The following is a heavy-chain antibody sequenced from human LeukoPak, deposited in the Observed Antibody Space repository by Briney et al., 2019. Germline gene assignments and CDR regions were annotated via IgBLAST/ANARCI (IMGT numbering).Heavy chain of an antibody. J-gene: IGHJ4*02. CDR2: IRYDESDK. CDR3: ATYFYASGNYYNYIYY. CDR1: GFAFSRYG. Sequence: GGSLRLSCAASGFAFSRYGMHWVRQAPGKGLEWVAFIRYDESDKKYKDSVKGRFSVPKDNSKNTVSLQMNSLRFEDTAVYYCATYFYASGNYYNYIYYWGQGALVTVSS. D-gene: IGHD3-10*01. V-gene: IGHV3-30*02.